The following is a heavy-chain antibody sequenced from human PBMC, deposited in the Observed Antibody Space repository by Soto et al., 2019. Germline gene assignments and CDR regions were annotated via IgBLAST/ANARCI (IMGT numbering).Heavy chain of an antibody. V-gene: IGHV1-58*01. Sequence: SVKVSCKASGFTFTSSAVQWVLQARGQRLEWIGWIVVGSGNTNYAQKFQERVTITRDMSTSTTHMELSSLRSEDTAVYYCAAGLTYYDFWSGPYGGFDYWGQGTLVTVSS. D-gene: IGHD3-3*01. CDR3: AAGLTYYDFWSGPYGGFDY. J-gene: IGHJ4*02. CDR2: IVVGSGNT. CDR1: GFTFTSSA.